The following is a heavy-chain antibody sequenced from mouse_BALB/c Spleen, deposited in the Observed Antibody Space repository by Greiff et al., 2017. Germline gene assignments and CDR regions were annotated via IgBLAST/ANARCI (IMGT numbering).Heavy chain of an antibody. J-gene: IGHJ3*01. CDR3: ASYYGNYPAWFAY. V-gene: IGHV5-17*02. Sequence: EVMLVESGGGLVQPGGSRKLSCAASGFTFSSFGMHWVRQAPEKGLEWVAYISSGSSTIYYADTVKGRSTISRDNPKNTLFLQMTSLRSEDTAMYYCASYYGNYPAWFAYWGQGTLVTVSA. CDR1: GFTFSSFG. CDR2: ISSGSSTI. D-gene: IGHD2-1*01.